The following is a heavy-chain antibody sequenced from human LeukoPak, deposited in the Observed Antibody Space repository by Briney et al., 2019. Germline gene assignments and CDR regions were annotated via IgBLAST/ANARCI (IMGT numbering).Heavy chain of an antibody. CDR1: GGSFSGYY. V-gene: IGHV4-34*01. CDR2: INHSGST. D-gene: IGHD3-22*01. Sequence: SETLSLTCAVYGGSFSGYYWSWIRQPPGKGLEWIGEINHSGSTNYNPSLKSRVTMSVDTSKNQFSLKLSSVTAADTAVYYCAREYYYDSSGYLNWFDPWGQGTLVTVSS. CDR3: AREYYYDSSGYLNWFDP. J-gene: IGHJ5*02.